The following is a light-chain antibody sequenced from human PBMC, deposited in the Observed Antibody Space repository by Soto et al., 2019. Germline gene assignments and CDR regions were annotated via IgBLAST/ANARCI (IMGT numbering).Light chain of an antibody. Sequence: DIQLTQSPSFMSASVGDRVIITCRASLDIASYLAWYHQKPGKAPKLQIYAASTLQSGVPPRFSHSRSGTEFTLTISSLQPDDFATYYCQQLKSFPRTFGQGTKVEVK. CDR2: AAS. CDR1: LDIASY. J-gene: IGKJ1*01. V-gene: IGKV1-9*01. CDR3: QQLKSFPRT.